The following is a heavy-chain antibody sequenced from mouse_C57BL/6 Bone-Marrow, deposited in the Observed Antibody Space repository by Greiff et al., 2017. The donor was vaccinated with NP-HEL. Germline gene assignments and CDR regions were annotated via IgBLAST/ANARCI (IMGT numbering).Heavy chain of an antibody. J-gene: IGHJ2*01. V-gene: IGHV5-2*01. CDR2: INSDGGST. CDR3: AKPPLWLLIDY. CDR1: EYEFPSHD. Sequence: EVQRVESGGGLVQPGESLKLSCESNEYEFPSHDMSWVRKTPEKRLELVAAINSDGGSTNYPDTVERRFIISRDNTKKTLYLQMSSLRSEDTALYYCAKPPLWLLIDYWGQGTTLTVSS. D-gene: IGHD2-2*01.